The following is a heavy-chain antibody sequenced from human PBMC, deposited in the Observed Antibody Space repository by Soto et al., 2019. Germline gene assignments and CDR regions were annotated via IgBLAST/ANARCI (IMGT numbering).Heavy chain of an antibody. V-gene: IGHV3-30-3*01. D-gene: IGHD1-26*01. CDR3: ARDIGSGMYYVNDYYAMDV. CDR1: GLTFSSYA. J-gene: IGHJ6*02. CDR2: ISYDGADK. Sequence: GGSLRLSCVASGLTFSSYAIHWVRQAPGKGLEWLSVISYDGADKKYADSVKGRFTISRDNSNNTLYLHINSLRAEDTAVYFCARDIGSGMYYVNDYYAMDVWGQGTTVTVSS.